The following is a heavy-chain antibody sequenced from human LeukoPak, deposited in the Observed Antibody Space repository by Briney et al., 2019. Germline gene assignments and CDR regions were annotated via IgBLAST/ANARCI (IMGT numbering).Heavy chain of an antibody. CDR3: ARGSQEVSMMVVVMTAVSYYLDV. D-gene: IGHD3-22*01. J-gene: IGHJ6*03. CDR1: GGSFSGYY. V-gene: IGHV4-34*01. Sequence: PSETLSLTCAVYGGSFSGYYWTWIRQAPGKGLEWIGEINPSGRISYNPSLKSRLTISVDASKNQFSLNLRSLTAADTAVYYCARGSQEVSMMVVVMTAVSYYLDVWGKGTTVTVS. CDR2: INPSGRI.